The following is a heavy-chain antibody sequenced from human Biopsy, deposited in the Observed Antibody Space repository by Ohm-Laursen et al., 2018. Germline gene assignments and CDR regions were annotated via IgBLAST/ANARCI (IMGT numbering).Heavy chain of an antibody. V-gene: IGHV4-4*07. D-gene: IGHD3-10*01. CDR3: AHGSGSYYKWDF. CDR1: GGDVNNYY. J-gene: IGHJ4*02. CDR2: NYPGGST. Sequence: SETLSLTCNVSGGDVNNYYWSWIRQPAGKGLEWIGRNYPGGSTNYNPSLKSRVTMSEDTSKKQFSLKMTSVTAADTAIYYCAHGSGSYYKWDFWGRGILVTVSS.